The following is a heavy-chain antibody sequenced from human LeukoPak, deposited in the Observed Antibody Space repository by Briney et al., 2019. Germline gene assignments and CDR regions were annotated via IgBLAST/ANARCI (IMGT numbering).Heavy chain of an antibody. Sequence: GGSLRLSCAASGFTFSSYGMHWVRQAPDKGLEWVAFIPYDGSNKYYADSVKGRFTISRDNSKNTLYLQMNSLRTEDTAVYYCAKDAAAGTIGWFDPWGQGTLVTVSS. D-gene: IGHD6-13*01. CDR1: GFTFSSYG. CDR2: IPYDGSNK. CDR3: AKDAAAGTIGWFDP. J-gene: IGHJ5*02. V-gene: IGHV3-30*02.